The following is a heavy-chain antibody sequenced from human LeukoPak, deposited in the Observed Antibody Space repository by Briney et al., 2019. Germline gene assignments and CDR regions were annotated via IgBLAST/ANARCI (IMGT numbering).Heavy chain of an antibody. J-gene: IGHJ4*02. CDR1: GYTFTGYY. Sequence: ASVKVSCKASGYTFTGYYMHWVRQAPGQGLEWMGWINPNSGGTNYAQKLQGRVTMTRDTSISTAYMELSRLRSDDTAVYYCAAEGTYYDFWSGYRFDYWGQGTLVTVSS. V-gene: IGHV1-2*02. CDR3: AAEGTYYDFWSGYRFDY. CDR2: INPNSGGT. D-gene: IGHD3-3*01.